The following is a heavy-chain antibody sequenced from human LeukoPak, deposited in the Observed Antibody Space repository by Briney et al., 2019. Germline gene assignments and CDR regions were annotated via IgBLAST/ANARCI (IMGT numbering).Heavy chain of an antibody. V-gene: IGHV1-8*01. J-gene: IGHJ5*02. CDR1: GYTFTSYD. CDR2: MNPNSGNT. CDR3: ARRGDYGDYLRSYNWFDP. Sequence: ASVKVSCKASGYTFTSYDINWVRQATGQGLEWMGWMNPNSGNTGYAQKFQGRVTMTRNTSISTAYMELSSLRSEDTAVYYCARRGDYGDYLRSYNWFDPWGQGTLVTVSS. D-gene: IGHD4-17*01.